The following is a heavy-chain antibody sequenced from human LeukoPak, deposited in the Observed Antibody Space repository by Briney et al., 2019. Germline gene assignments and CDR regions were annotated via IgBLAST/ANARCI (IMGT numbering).Heavy chain of an antibody. Sequence: ASVKVSCKASGYTFTSYGISWVRQAPGQGLEWTGWISAYNGNTNYAQKLQGRVTMTTDTSTSTAYMELRSLRSDDTAVYYCARDSTPGGFPDVWGKGTPVTVSS. CDR2: ISAYNGNT. CDR3: ARDSTPGGFPDV. J-gene: IGHJ6*04. CDR1: GYTFTSYG. V-gene: IGHV1-18*01. D-gene: IGHD2-15*01.